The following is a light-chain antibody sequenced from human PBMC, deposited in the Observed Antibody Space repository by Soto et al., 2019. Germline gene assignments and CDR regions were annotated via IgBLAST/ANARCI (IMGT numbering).Light chain of an antibody. CDR3: QQYNNWPLT. CDR2: GAS. Sequence: EIFMTHSPSTLCVSPEDIATLSCMASQSVSSNLAWYHQKPGQAPRLLIYGASTRATGIPARFSGSGSGTEFTLTFSSLQSEDFALYYCQQYNNWPLTFGGGTKVDIK. J-gene: IGKJ4*01. CDR1: QSVSSN. V-gene: IGKV3-15*01.